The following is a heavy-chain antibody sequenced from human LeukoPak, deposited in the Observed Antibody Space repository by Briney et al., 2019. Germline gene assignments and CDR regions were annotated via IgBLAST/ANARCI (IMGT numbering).Heavy chain of an antibody. D-gene: IGHD6-19*01. J-gene: IGHJ4*02. V-gene: IGHV3-30*02. CDR1: GFTFSCCG. CDR3: ARDHSSGWYALDY. Sequence: GGSLTLSCAASGFTFSCCGMHWVRQAPGKGLEWVAFIRNIGNNKYYADSVKGRFTISRDNSKNTLYLQMNGLRAEDTAVYYCARDHSSGWYALDYWGQGTLVTVSS. CDR2: IRNIGNNK.